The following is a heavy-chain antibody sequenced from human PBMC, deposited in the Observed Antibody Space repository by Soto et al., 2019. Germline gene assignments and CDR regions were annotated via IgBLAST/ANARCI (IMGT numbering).Heavy chain of an antibody. CDR3: ARDREKTVTTDYYYGMDV. J-gene: IGHJ6*02. CDR1: GGSFISCS. D-gene: IGHD4-4*01. V-gene: IGHV1-69*06. CDR2: IIPIFGTA. Sequence: AEKVSYKASGGSFISCSISWLRQAPAQGLEGMGGIIPIFGTANYAQKFQGRVTITADKSTSTAYMDLSSLRSEDTAVYYCARDREKTVTTDYYYGMDVWGQGTTVTVSS.